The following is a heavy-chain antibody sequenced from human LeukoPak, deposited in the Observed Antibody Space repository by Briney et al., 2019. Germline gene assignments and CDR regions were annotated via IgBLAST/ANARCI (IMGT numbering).Heavy chain of an antibody. CDR2: ISAYNGNT. Sequence: ASVKVSCKASGYTFTSYGISWVRQAPGQGLEWMGWISAYNGNTNYAQKLQGRVTMTTDTSTSTAYMELRSLRSDDTAVYYCARDIFSGSYLASANAFDIWGQGTMVTVSS. D-gene: IGHD1-26*01. CDR1: GYTFTSYG. J-gene: IGHJ3*02. CDR3: ARDIFSGSYLASANAFDI. V-gene: IGHV1-18*01.